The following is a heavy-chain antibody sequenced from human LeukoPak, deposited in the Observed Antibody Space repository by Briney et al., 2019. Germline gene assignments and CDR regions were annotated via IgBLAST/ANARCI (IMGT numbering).Heavy chain of an antibody. D-gene: IGHD3-16*02. Sequence: PGGSLRLSCAASGFTFSSDWMHWVRQAPGKGLVWVSRISTDGSTTYSADSVKGRFTISRDNSKNTLYLQMNSLRADDTAVYYCARGVVVTATSGNDYWGQGTLVTVSS. V-gene: IGHV3-74*01. J-gene: IGHJ4*02. CDR1: GFTFSSDW. CDR3: ARGVVVTATSGNDY. CDR2: ISTDGSTT.